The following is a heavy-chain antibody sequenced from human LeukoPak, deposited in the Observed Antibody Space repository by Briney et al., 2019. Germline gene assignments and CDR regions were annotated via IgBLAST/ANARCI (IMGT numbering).Heavy chain of an antibody. CDR2: IRSKANSYAT. V-gene: IGHV3-73*01. CDR1: GFTFSGSA. D-gene: IGHD1-1*01. J-gene: IGHJ4*02. CDR3: TTDRQRTWNGFDY. Sequence: GGSLRLSCAASGFTFSGSAMHWVRQASGKGLEWVGRIRSKANSYATAYAASVKGRFTISRDDSKNTLYLQMNSLKTEDTAVYYCTTDRQRTWNGFDYWGQGTLVTVSS.